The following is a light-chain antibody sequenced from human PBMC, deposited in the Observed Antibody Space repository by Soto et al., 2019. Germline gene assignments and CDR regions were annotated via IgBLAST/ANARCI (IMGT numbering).Light chain of an antibody. CDR3: HSYDVSLRGPA. Sequence: QSVLTQPPSLSGAPGQRVTISCTGSRSNIGAGYDVHWYQHLPGTAPKVLIFDNSNRPSGVPDRFSGSKSGTSASLAITGGQAEDEAVYYCHSYDVSLRGPAFGGGTKLTVL. J-gene: IGLJ2*01. CDR2: DNS. CDR1: RSNIGAGYD. V-gene: IGLV1-40*01.